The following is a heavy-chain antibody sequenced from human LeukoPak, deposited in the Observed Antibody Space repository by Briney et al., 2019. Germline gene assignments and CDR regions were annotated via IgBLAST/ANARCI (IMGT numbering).Heavy chain of an antibody. CDR1: GGSISSSSYY. J-gene: IGHJ6*02. V-gene: IGHV4-39*07. D-gene: IGHD6-19*01. Sequence: SETLSLTCTVSGGSISSSSYYWGWIRQPPGQGLEWIGSIYYSGSTYYNPSLKSRVTISVDTSKNQFSLKLSSVTAADTAVYYCARDPRIAVAAPLHYGMDVWGQGTTVTVSS. CDR2: IYYSGST. CDR3: ARDPRIAVAAPLHYGMDV.